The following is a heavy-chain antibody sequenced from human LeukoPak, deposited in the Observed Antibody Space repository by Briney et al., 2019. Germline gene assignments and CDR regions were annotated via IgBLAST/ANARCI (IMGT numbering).Heavy chain of an antibody. CDR2: IYYSGST. CDR3: ARDRDYNLADSFDH. J-gene: IGHJ4*02. V-gene: IGHV4-59*12. Sequence: SETLSLTCTVSGGSITSYYWSWIRQPPGKGLEWIGYIYYSGSTNYNPSLKSRVTISVDTSKNQFSLKLSSVTAADTALYYCARDRDYNLADSFDHWGQGTLVTVSS. D-gene: IGHD5-24*01. CDR1: GGSITSYY.